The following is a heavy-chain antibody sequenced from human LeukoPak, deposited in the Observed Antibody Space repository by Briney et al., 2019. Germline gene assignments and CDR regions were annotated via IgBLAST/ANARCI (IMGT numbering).Heavy chain of an antibody. CDR1: GFTFDDYA. V-gene: IGHV3-9*03. J-gene: IGHJ4*02. CDR2: ISWNSGSI. D-gene: IGHD6-19*01. Sequence: GGSLRPSCAASGFTFDDYAMHWVRQAPGKGLEWVSGISWNSGSIGYADSVKGRFTISRDNAKNSLYLQMNSLRAEDMALYYCASGAVAGPFDYWGQGTLVTVSS. CDR3: ASGAVAGPFDY.